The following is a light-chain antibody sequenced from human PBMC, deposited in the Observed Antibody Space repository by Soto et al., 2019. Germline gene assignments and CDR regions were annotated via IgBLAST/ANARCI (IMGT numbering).Light chain of an antibody. Sequence: AIRMTQSPSSLSASTGDRVTITCRASQGISSYLAWYQQKPGKAPDLLIYAASSLQTGVPSRFSGSGSGTDFTLTISSLQPEDFATYYCLKDYSYPRTSGQGTMGAIK. V-gene: IGKV1-8*01. CDR2: AAS. CDR1: QGISSY. J-gene: IGKJ1*01. CDR3: LKDYSYPRT.